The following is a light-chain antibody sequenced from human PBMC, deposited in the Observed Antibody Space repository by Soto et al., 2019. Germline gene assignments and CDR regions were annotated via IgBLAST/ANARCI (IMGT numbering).Light chain of an antibody. CDR3: QQYGNTPYT. CDR1: QSVICPY. CDR2: GAS. J-gene: IGKJ2*01. V-gene: IGKV3-20*01. Sequence: ESVLTQSPGTLSLSPGERATLYCRASQSVICPYLAWYQQKPGQAPRLLIYGASSRATGTPDRFSGSGSGTDCTLSISRLEPEDFAVYYCQQYGNTPYTVGQGTKLEIK.